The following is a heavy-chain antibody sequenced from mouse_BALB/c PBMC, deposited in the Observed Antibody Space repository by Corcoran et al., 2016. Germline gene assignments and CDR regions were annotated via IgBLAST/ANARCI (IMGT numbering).Heavy chain of an antibody. CDR1: GYNFTDYS. CDR3: AIQYYVSFAY. Sequence: QIQLVQSGPELKKTGETVKISCKASGYNFTDYSLHWVKHAPGKGLKWMGWINTETGEPTYAEDFKGRFAFSLETSASTAYLQINNLKNEDTATYFCAIQYYVSFAYWGQGTLVTVSA. D-gene: IGHD1-2*01. CDR2: INTETGEP. J-gene: IGHJ3*01. V-gene: IGHV9-2-1*01.